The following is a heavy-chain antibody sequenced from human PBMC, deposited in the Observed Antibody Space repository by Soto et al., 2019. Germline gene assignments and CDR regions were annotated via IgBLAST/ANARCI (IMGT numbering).Heavy chain of an antibody. J-gene: IGHJ6*02. CDR2: ISGGGSYI. Sequence: GGSLRLSCSASGFTFSDENMSWVRQVPGKGLEWVSGISGGGSYIFYADSVQGRFSISRDNAKNSLFLEMNSLRVEDTAVYYCARDSDCHSTSCFFPPHVWGQGTTLTV. V-gene: IGHV3-21*06. CDR1: GFTFSDEN. CDR3: ARDSDCHSTSCFFPPHV. D-gene: IGHD2-2*01.